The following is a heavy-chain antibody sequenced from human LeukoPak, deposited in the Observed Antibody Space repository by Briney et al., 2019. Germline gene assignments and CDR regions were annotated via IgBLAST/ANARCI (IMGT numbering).Heavy chain of an antibody. CDR2: IYYRGST. V-gene: IGHV4-59*08. Sequence: PSETLSLTCTVSGGSIRSYYWSWIRQPPGKGLEWIGYIYYRGSTNYNPSLKSRVTMSVDTSKNQSSLKLTSVTAADTAVYYCARYSGSYLSPSDYWGQGTLVTVSS. D-gene: IGHD1-26*01. J-gene: IGHJ4*02. CDR3: ARYSGSYLSPSDY. CDR1: GGSIRSYY.